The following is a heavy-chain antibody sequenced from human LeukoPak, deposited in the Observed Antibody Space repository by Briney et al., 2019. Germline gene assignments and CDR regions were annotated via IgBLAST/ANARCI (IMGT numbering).Heavy chain of an antibody. Sequence: GGSLRLSCAASGFTFSSYWMSWVRQAPGKGLEWVANIKQDGSEKYYVDSVKGRFTISRDNAKNSLYLQMNSLRVEDTAVYYCARDHGYCGGDCYSLDYWGQGTLVTVSS. CDR1: GFTFSSYW. J-gene: IGHJ4*02. V-gene: IGHV3-7*03. CDR3: ARDHGYCGGDCYSLDY. CDR2: IKQDGSEK. D-gene: IGHD2-21*02.